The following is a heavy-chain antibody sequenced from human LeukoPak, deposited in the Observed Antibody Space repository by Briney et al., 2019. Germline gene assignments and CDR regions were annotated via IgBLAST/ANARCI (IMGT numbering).Heavy chain of an antibody. J-gene: IGHJ4*02. V-gene: IGHV1-2*02. CDR2: VNPNSGGT. CDR3: ARDREGIAAAGHRPSGY. Sequence: GASVKVSCKASGYTFTGYYMHWVRQAPGQGLEWMGWVNPNSGGTNYAQKFQGRVTMTRDTSISTAYMELSRLRSDDTAVYYCARDREGIAAAGHRPSGYWGQGTLVTVSS. D-gene: IGHD6-13*01. CDR1: GYTFTGYY.